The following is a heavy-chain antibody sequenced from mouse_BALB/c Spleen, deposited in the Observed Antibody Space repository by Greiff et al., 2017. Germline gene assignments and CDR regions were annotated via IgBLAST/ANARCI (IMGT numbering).Heavy chain of an antibody. Sequence: EVKVEESGPGLVKPSQSLSLTCSVTGYSITSGYYWNWIRQFPGNKLEWMGYISYDGSNNYNPSLKNRISITRDTSKNQFFLKLNSVTTEDTATYYCASYRYDYFDYWGQGTTLTVSA. CDR1: GYSITSGYY. CDR3: ASYRYDYFDY. V-gene: IGHV3-6*02. CDR2: ISYDGSN. J-gene: IGHJ2*01. D-gene: IGHD2-14*01.